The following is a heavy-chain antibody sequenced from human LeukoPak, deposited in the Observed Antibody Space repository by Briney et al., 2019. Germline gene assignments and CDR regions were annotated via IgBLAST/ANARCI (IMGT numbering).Heavy chain of an antibody. Sequence: PSETLSLTCTVSGGSISSRDYYWGWIRQPPGKGLEWIGSIYYSGSTYYNPSLKTEVIISVDTSKNHFSLKLTSVTAADTAVYYCARQWTLYWYFDLWGRGTLVTVSS. J-gene: IGHJ2*01. CDR3: ARQWTLYWYFDL. CDR1: GGSISSRDYY. D-gene: IGHD3/OR15-3a*01. V-gene: IGHV4-39*01. CDR2: IYYSGST.